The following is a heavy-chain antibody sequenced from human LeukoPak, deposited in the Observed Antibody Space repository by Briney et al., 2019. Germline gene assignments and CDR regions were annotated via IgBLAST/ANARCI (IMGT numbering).Heavy chain of an antibody. J-gene: IGHJ4*02. D-gene: IGHD3-16*02. CDR1: GGSISSGSYY. CDR2: IYTSGST. Sequence: SETLSLTCTVSGGSISSGSYYWSWIRQPGGKGLEWIGRIYTSGSTNYNPSLKGRVTISVDTSKNQFSLKLSSVTAADTAVYYCASRYYDYVWGSYRSPFDYWGQGTLVTVSS. V-gene: IGHV4-61*02. CDR3: ASRYYDYVWGSYRSPFDY.